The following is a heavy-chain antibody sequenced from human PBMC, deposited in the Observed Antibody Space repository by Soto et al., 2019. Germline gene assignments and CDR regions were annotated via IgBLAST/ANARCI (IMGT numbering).Heavy chain of an antibody. D-gene: IGHD3-22*01. CDR2: INHSGST. CDR1: GGSFSGYY. J-gene: IGHJ4*02. V-gene: IGHV4-34*01. Sequence: SETLSLTCAVYGGSFSGYYWSWIRQPPGKGLEWIGEINHSGSTNYNPSLKSRVTISVDTSKNQSSLKLSSVTAADTAVYYCARVGDSSGYYHSDFDYWGQGTLVTVSS. CDR3: ARVGDSSGYYHSDFDY.